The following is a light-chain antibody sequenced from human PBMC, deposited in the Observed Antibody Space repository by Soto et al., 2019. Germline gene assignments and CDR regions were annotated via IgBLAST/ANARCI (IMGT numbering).Light chain of an antibody. V-gene: IGKV3-20*01. CDR1: QRVSSGY. Sequence: EIVLTQSPGTLSLSPGERATLSCRASQRVSSGYLAWYQQKPGQAPRLLIYGASNRATDIPDRFSGRGSGTDFTLTISRLEPEDFAVYYCQQYNTWPPVTFGQGTKVDIK. CDR2: GAS. J-gene: IGKJ1*01. CDR3: QQYNTWPPVT.